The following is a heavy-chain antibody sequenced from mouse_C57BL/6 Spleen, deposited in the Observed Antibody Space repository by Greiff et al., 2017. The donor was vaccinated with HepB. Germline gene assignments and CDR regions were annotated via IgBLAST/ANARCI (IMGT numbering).Heavy chain of an antibody. CDR2: ISDGGSYT. D-gene: IGHD1-3*01. V-gene: IGHV5-4*01. J-gene: IGHJ2*01. Sequence: EVNVVESGGGLVKPGGSLKLSCAASGFTFSSYAMSWVRQTPEKRLEWVATISDGGSYTYYPDNVKGRFTISRDNAKNNLYLQMSHLKSEDTAMYYCARDGYRTRFDYWGQGTTLTVSS. CDR3: ARDGYRTRFDY. CDR1: GFTFSSYA.